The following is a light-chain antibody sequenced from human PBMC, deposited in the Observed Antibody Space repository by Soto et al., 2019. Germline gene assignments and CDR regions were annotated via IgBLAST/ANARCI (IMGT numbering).Light chain of an antibody. Sequence: QSALTQPASVSGSPGQSITISCTGTSSDVGSYRFVSWYQQHPGKAPTLMIYEGSERPSGVSDRFSGSKSGNTASLAISGLQAEDEADYYCAAWDDSLNGYVFGAGTKVTVL. CDR1: SSDVGSYRF. V-gene: IGLV2-23*01. CDR3: AAWDDSLNGYV. J-gene: IGLJ1*01. CDR2: EGS.